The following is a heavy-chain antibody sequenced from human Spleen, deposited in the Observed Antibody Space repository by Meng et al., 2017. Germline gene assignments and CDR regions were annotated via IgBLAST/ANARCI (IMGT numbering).Heavy chain of an antibody. D-gene: IGHD4-11*01. CDR1: GGSFSGYY. Sequence: SETLSLTCAVYGGSFSGYYWSWIHQPPGKGLEWIGEINHSGSTNYNPSLESRATISVDTSQNNLSLKLSSVTAADSAVYYCARGPTTMAHDFDYWGQGTLVTVSS. CDR3: ARGPTTMAHDFDY. CDR2: INHSGST. J-gene: IGHJ4*02. V-gene: IGHV4-34*01.